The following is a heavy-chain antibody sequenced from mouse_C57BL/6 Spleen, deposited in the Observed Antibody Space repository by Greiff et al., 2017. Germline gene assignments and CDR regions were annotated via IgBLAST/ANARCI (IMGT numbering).Heavy chain of an antibody. V-gene: IGHV1-81*01. CDR1: GYTFTSYG. J-gene: IGHJ4*01. CDR3: ARRQDGYYYYAMDY. Sequence: VQLQQSGAELARPGASVKLSCKASGYTFTSYGISWVKQRTGQGLEWIGEIYPRSGNTYYNEKFKGKATLTADKSSSTAYMELRSLTSEDSAVYFCARRQDGYYYYAMDYWGQGTSVTVSS. D-gene: IGHD2-3*01. CDR2: IYPRSGNT.